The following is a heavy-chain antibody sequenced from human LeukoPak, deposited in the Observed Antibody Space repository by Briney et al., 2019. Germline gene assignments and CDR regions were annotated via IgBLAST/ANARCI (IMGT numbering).Heavy chain of an antibody. D-gene: IGHD2-2*02. J-gene: IGHJ5*02. V-gene: IGHV3-30*01. CDR3: ARSGFCSSSSCYMGFDP. CDR1: KFTFSSYA. Sequence: GRFLRLSCAASKFTFSSYAMHWVRQAPGKGLEWVTVVSYDGSNKSYADSVKGRFTISRDNSKNTLYLQMNSLRAEDTAVYYCARSGFCSSSSCYMGFDPWGQGTLVTVSS. CDR2: VSYDGSNK.